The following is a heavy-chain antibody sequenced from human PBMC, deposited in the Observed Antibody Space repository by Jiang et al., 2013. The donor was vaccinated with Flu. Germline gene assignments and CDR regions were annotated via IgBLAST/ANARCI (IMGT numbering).Heavy chain of an antibody. CDR1: GGSISNYF. V-gene: IGHV4-59*01. CDR3: ARDSGWYGTGGMNV. CDR2: ISYSGN. D-gene: IGHD6-19*01. Sequence: LLKPSETLSLTCTVSGGSISNYFWSWIRQSPGKGLEWIGYISYSGNNYNPSLKSRVTISVDTSKNQFSLKLSSVTAADTAVYYCARDSGWYGTGGMNVWGQGTTVTVSS. J-gene: IGHJ6*02.